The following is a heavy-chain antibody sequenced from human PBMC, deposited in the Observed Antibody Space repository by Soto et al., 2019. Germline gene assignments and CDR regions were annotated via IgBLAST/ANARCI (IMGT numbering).Heavy chain of an antibody. Sequence: SETLYLTCTFSGGSTSSGGYYWSWIRQHPGKGLEWIGYIYYSGSTYYNPSLKSRVTISVDTSKNQFSLKLSSVTAADTAVYYCAREGDSSGFLFVGSWGRGTLVTVSS. D-gene: IGHD3-22*01. CDR1: GGSTSSGGYY. CDR3: AREGDSSGFLFVGS. J-gene: IGHJ5*02. CDR2: IYYSGST. V-gene: IGHV4-31*03.